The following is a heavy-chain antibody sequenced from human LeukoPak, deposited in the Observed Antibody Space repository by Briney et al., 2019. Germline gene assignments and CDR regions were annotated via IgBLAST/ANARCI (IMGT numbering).Heavy chain of an antibody. J-gene: IGHJ4*02. V-gene: IGHV4-30-4*08. CDR2: IYYSGST. Sequence: KTSETLSLTCTVSGGSISSGDYYWSWIRQPPGKGLEWIGYIYYSGSTYYNPSLKSRVTISVDTSKNQFSLNLTSVTAADTAVYYCARARGQSGVDYWGQGTLVTVSS. CDR3: ARARGQSGVDY. D-gene: IGHD3-10*01. CDR1: GGSISSGDYY.